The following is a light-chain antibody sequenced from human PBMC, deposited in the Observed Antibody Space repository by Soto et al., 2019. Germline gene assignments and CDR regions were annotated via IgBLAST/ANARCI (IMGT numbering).Light chain of an antibody. CDR1: SNYVGKYDR. CDR2: EVI. Sequence: QSVLTQPPSVSGSPGQSVPISCTGNSNYVGKYDRVSWYQQPPGTAPKLIIYEVINRPSGVPARFSGSKSGNTASLTISGLQAEDEADYYCSSYMSTSRYVFGAGTKVTVL. CDR3: SSYMSTSRYV. V-gene: IGLV2-18*02. J-gene: IGLJ1*01.